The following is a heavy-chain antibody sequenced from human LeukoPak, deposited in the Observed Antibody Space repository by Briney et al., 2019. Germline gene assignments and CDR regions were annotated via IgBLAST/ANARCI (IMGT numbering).Heavy chain of an antibody. D-gene: IGHD3-10*01. V-gene: IGHV4-59*01. J-gene: IGHJ4*02. CDR2: IYYSGST. CDR1: GGSFSGYY. Sequence: SETLSLTCAVYGGSFSGYYWSWIRQPPGKGLEWIGYIYYSGSTNYNPSLKSRVTISVDTSKNQFSLKLSSVTAADTAVYYCARDHYGLDYWGQGTLVTVSS. CDR3: ARDHYGLDY.